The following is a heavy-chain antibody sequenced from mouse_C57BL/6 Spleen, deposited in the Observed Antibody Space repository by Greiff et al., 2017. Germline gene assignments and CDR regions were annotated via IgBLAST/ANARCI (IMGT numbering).Heavy chain of an antibody. D-gene: IGHD4-1*01. Sequence: VKVVESGPGLVQPSQSLSITCTVSGFSLTSYGVHWVRQSPGKGLEWLGVIWSGGSTDYNAAFISRLSISKDNSKSQVFFKMNSLQADDTAIYYCARGKDWDGPFDYWGQGTTLTVSS. CDR3: ARGKDWDGPFDY. CDR1: GFSLTSYG. J-gene: IGHJ2*01. V-gene: IGHV2-2*01. CDR2: IWSGGST.